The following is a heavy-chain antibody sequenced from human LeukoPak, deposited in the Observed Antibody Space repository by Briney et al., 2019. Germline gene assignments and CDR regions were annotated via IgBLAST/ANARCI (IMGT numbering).Heavy chain of an antibody. D-gene: IGHD1-26*01. CDR3: AKGRGWEASYYYYYMDV. CDR2: IRYDGSNN. CDR1: GFTFSGYG. V-gene: IGHV3-30*02. J-gene: IGHJ6*03. Sequence: GGSLRLSCAASGFTFSGYGMHWVRQAPGKGLEWVAFIRYDGSNNYYTDSVKGRFTISRDNSKNTLYLQMNSLRVEDTAVYYCAKGRGWEASYYYYYMDVWGKGTTVTISS.